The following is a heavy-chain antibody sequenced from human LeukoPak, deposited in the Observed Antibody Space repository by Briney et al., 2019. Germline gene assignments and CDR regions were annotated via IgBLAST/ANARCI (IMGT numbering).Heavy chain of an antibody. D-gene: IGHD1-26*01. CDR1: GFTFSSYE. V-gene: IGHV3-23*01. CDR3: AKDLSYLPFDY. J-gene: IGHJ4*02. CDR2: ISGSGGST. Sequence: GGSLRLSCAASGFTFSSYEMNWVRQAPGKGLEWVSAISGSGGSTYYADSVKGRFTISRDNSKNTLYLQMNSLRAEDTAVYYCAKDLSYLPFDYWGQGTLVTVSS.